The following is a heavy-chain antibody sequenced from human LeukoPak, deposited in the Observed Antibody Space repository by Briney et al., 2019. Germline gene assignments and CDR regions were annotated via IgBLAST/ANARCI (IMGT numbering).Heavy chain of an antibody. D-gene: IGHD3-3*01. V-gene: IGHV3-23*01. J-gene: IGHJ4*02. CDR3: AKALTRSN. CDR1: GFTFSSYA. Sequence: GGSLRLSFAASGFTFSSYALTWFRQAPGKGLEWVSAISGSGGSTYYADSVKGRFTISRDNSKNTLYLQMNSLRAEDTAVYYCAKALTRSNWGQGTLVTVSS. CDR2: ISGSGGST.